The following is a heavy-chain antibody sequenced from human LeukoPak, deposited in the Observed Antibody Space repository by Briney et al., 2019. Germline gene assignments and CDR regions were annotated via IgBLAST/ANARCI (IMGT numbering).Heavy chain of an antibody. Sequence: GGSLRLSCAASGFTFSSYGMHWVRQAPGKGLEWVAVISYDGSNKCYADSVKGRFTISRDNSKNTLYLQMNSLRAEDTAVYYCAKAPQQLWYRDYYYGMDVWGQGTTVTVSS. J-gene: IGHJ6*02. V-gene: IGHV3-30*18. CDR2: ISYDGSNK. D-gene: IGHD5-18*01. CDR3: AKAPQQLWYRDYYYGMDV. CDR1: GFTFSSYG.